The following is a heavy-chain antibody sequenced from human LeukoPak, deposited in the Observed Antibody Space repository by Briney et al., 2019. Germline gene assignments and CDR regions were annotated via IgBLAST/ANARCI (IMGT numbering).Heavy chain of an antibody. CDR1: GFSFGSYW. V-gene: IGHV3-7*05. CDR2: MKHDGIEK. D-gene: IGHD5-24*01. J-gene: IGHJ4*02. Sequence: GGSLRLSCVASGFSFGSYWMAWVRQAPGKGLGWVATMKHDGIEKYHVDSVKGRFTISRDNTQNSLYLHMSSLRVEDTAVYYCAREGREGYNYPALDFWGQGILVTVSS. CDR3: AREGREGYNYPALDF.